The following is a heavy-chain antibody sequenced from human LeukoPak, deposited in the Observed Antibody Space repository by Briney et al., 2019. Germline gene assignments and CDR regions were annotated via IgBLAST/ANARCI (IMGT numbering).Heavy chain of an antibody. Sequence: PGGSLRLSCAAPGFTFSSYGMHWVRQAPGKGLEWVAVIWYDGSNKYYADSVKGRFTISRDNSKNTLYLQMNSLRAEDTAVYYCATAIVGAYNWFDPWGQGTLVTVSS. V-gene: IGHV3-33*01. CDR2: IWYDGSNK. CDR3: ATAIVGAYNWFDP. CDR1: GFTFSSYG. D-gene: IGHD1-26*01. J-gene: IGHJ5*02.